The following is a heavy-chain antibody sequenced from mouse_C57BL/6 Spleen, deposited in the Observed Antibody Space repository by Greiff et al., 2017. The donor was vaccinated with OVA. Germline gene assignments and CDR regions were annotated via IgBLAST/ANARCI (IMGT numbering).Heavy chain of an antibody. J-gene: IGHJ4*01. CDR1: GYTFTDYN. CDR3: ARFYYGSSYPSYYAMDY. CDR2: INPNNGGT. D-gene: IGHD1-1*01. Sequence: VQLKQSGPELVKPGASVKIPCKASGYTFTDYNMDWVKQSHGKSLEWIGDINPNNGGTIYNQKFKGKATLTVDKSSSTAYMELRSLTSEDTAVYYCARFYYGSSYPSYYAMDYWGQGTSVTVSS. V-gene: IGHV1-18*01.